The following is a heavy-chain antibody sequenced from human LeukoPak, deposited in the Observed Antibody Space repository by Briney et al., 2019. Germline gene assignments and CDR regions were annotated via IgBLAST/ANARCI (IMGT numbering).Heavy chain of an antibody. CDR2: IYYSGST. V-gene: IGHV4-59*01. J-gene: IGHJ3*02. D-gene: IGHD1-26*01. Sequence: TSETLSLTCTVSGGSISSYYWSWIRQPPGKGLEWIGYIYYSGSTNYNPSLKSRVTISVDTSKNQFSLKLSSVTAADTAVYYCARETGSGSYSDAFDIWGQGTMVTVSS. CDR1: GGSISSYY. CDR3: ARETGSGSYSDAFDI.